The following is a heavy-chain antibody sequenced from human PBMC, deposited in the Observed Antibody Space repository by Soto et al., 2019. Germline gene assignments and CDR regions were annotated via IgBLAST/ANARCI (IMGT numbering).Heavy chain of an antibody. D-gene: IGHD6-13*01. CDR3: ATIAAVRFDY. CDR1: GFTFSREY. Sequence: EVQLVESGGGLVQPGGSLRLSCVASGFTFSREYMSWVRQAPGKGLEWVGNINQDGSEIYYLDSVKGRFTISRDNAKKSVFLQMNSLRAEDTAVYYCATIAAVRFDYWGQGTLVTVSS. J-gene: IGHJ4*02. CDR2: INQDGSEI. V-gene: IGHV3-7*02.